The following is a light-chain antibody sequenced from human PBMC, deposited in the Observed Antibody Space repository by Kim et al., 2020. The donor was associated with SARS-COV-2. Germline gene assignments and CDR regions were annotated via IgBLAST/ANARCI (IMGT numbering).Light chain of an antibody. Sequence: DIVITQSPDSLAVSLGERATISCKSSQSVLFSSNNKSYLAWFQQKPGQPPKLLIYWASTRESGVPDRFTGSGSGTDFTLTIDNLQAEDVAVYYCHQYYSSPFFGPGTKVDIK. V-gene: IGKV4-1*01. J-gene: IGKJ3*01. CDR2: WAS. CDR1: QSVLFSSNNKSY. CDR3: HQYYSSPF.